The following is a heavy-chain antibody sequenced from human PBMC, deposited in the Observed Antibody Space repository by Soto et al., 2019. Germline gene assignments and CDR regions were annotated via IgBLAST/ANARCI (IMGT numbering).Heavy chain of an antibody. J-gene: IGHJ4*02. CDR1: GGSIRGSDYY. CDR3: ARSDKVTGRYYYDTCGPFDY. CDR2: IHYSGST. Sequence: PSETLSLTCTVSGGSIRGSDYYWICIGQPPWKGLGWIGNIHYSGSTHYTPSLQSRVTISLDTSKNQFPLKVNSVTAADSAVYYCARSDKVTGRYYYDTCGPFDYWGLGTLVTVS. D-gene: IGHD3-22*01. V-gene: IGHV4-30-4*01.